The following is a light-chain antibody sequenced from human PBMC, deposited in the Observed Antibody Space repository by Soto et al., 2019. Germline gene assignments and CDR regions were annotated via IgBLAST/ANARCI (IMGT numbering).Light chain of an antibody. CDR2: GAS. V-gene: IGKV3-20*01. J-gene: IGKJ3*01. CDR3: QQFRT. Sequence: IVLTQSPGTLSLSPGERATLSCRASQSVSSSYLAWYQQKPGQAPRLLIYGASSRATGIPDRFTGSGSGTDFTLTISRLEPEDVAVYYCQQFRTFGPGTKVDIK. CDR1: QSVSSSY.